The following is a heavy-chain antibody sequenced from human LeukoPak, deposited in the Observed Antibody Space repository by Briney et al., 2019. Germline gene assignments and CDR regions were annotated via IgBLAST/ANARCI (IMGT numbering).Heavy chain of an antibody. CDR3: ARDLE. Sequence: GGSLRLSCAASGFTFGSSAMSWVRQAPGKGLEWVSTISSTGGTTYYADSVKGRLTISRDNSRNTLSLQMNRMRDEDTATYYCARDLEWGQGTLVTVSS. CDR1: GFTFGSSA. J-gene: IGHJ4*02. CDR2: ISSTGGTT. V-gene: IGHV3-23*01.